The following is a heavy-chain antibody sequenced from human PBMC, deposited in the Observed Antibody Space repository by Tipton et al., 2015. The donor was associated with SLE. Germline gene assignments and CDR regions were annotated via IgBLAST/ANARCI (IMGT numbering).Heavy chain of an antibody. CDR2: IYPGDSQT. CDR3: ARFSGPTFPQAWFDP. Sequence: QLVQSGAEVKKPGESLKISCKGSGYSFYGYWIGWVRQMPGKGLEWMGIIYPGDSQTRYSPSFEGQVTMSADLSISTAYIQWSSLKASDSAFYYCARFSGPTFPQAWFDPWGKGTTVIVSS. D-gene: IGHD3-10*01. J-gene: IGHJ6*04. V-gene: IGHV5-51*03. CDR1: GYSFYGYW.